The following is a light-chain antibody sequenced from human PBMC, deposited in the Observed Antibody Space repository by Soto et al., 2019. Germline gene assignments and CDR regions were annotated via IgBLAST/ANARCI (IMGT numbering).Light chain of an antibody. CDR2: GAS. CDR3: QQYGNSPIT. CDR1: QSVRSH. J-gene: IGKJ5*01. Sequence: IVMTQSPATLSVSPGEGVTLSCRASQSVRSHLAWYQQKPGQPPRLLIYGASTRATGIPARFSGSGFGTEFTLTISSLEPEDFAVYYCQQYGNSPITFGQGTRLEIK. V-gene: IGKV3-15*01.